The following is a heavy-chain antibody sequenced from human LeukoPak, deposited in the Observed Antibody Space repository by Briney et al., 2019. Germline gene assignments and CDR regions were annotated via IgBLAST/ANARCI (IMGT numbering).Heavy chain of an antibody. J-gene: IGHJ5*02. CDR2: IYYSGST. V-gene: IGHV4-59*01. CDR3: ARGLAAAYDYNWLDP. D-gene: IGHD5-12*01. Sequence: SETLSLTCTVSGGSISSYYWSWIRQPPGKGLEWIGYIYYSGSTNYNPSLKSRVTISVDTSKNQFSLKLSSVTAADTAVYYCARGLAAAYDYNWLDPWGQGILVTVSS. CDR1: GGSISSYY.